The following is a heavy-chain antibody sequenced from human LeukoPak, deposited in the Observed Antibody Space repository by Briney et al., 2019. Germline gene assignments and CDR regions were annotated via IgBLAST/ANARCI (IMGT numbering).Heavy chain of an antibody. Sequence: GGSLRLSCAASGFTFSNYAMHWVRQAPGKGLEYVSAISTHGGSTYYANSVQGRFTTSRDNSKNTLSLQMGSLRAEDMAVYYCARTPLTVAGPYYFDHWGQGSLVTVSS. J-gene: IGHJ4*02. CDR1: GFTFSNYA. CDR2: ISTHGGST. D-gene: IGHD6-19*01. CDR3: ARTPLTVAGPYYFDH. V-gene: IGHV3-64*01.